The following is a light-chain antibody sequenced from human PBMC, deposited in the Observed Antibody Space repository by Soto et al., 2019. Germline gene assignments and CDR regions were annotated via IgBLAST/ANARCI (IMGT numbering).Light chain of an antibody. V-gene: IGLV2-8*01. CDR1: SSDVGANNY. CDR3: RSYAGANGV. CDR2: EVN. Sequence: QSALTQPPSASGSPGQSVTISCTGTSSDVGANNYVSWYQQHPGKAPKLMIYEVNKRPSGVPDRFSGSKSGNTSSLTVSGLQAEDEADYYCRSYAGANGVFGTGTKLTVL. J-gene: IGLJ1*01.